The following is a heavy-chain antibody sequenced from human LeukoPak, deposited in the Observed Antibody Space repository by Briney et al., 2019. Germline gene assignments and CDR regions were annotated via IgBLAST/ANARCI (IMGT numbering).Heavy chain of an antibody. CDR1: GYTFTSYG. Sequence: ASVKVSCKASGYTFTSYGISWVRQAPGQGLEWMGWISAYNGNTNYAQKLQGRVTMTTDTSTSTAYMELRSLRSDDTAVYYCAREGRSDYDILTGYYTDYYFGYWGQGTLVTVSS. D-gene: IGHD3-9*01. J-gene: IGHJ4*02. V-gene: IGHV1-18*01. CDR3: AREGRSDYDILTGYYTDYYFGY. CDR2: ISAYNGNT.